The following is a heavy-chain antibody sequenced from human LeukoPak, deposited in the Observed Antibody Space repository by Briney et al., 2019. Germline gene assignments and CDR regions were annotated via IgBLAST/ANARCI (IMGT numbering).Heavy chain of an antibody. J-gene: IGHJ4*02. CDR1: GFTFTIYG. Sequence: GGSLRLSCAASGFTFTIYGMSWVRQAPGKGLEWVSAISGSGATTYYADSVRGRFTISRDNAKNSLYLQMNSLRDEDTAVYYCARDAGPRGYGSGSYLGYWGQGTLVTVSS. D-gene: IGHD3-10*01. V-gene: IGHV3-23*01. CDR3: ARDAGPRGYGSGSYLGY. CDR2: ISGSGATT.